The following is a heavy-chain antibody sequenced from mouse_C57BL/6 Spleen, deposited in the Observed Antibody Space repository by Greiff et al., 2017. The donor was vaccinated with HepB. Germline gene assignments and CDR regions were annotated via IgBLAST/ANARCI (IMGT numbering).Heavy chain of an antibody. Sequence: VQLQQSGAELVKPGASVKMSCKASGYTFTSYWITWVKQRPGQGLEWIGDIYPGSGSTNYNEKFKSKATLTVDTSSSTAYMQLSSLTSEDSAVYYCARPLGRRWYFDVWGTGTTVTVSS. V-gene: IGHV1-55*01. CDR3: ARPLGRRWYFDV. CDR2: IYPGSGST. CDR1: GYTFTSYW. J-gene: IGHJ1*03. D-gene: IGHD4-1*01.